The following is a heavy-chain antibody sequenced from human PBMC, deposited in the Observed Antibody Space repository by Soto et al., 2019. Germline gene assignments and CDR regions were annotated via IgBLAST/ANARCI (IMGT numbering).Heavy chain of an antibody. CDR1: GFTFSSYA. CDR3: AKDRTPAEGWAGSDY. Sequence: HPGGSLRLSCAASGFTFSSYAMSWVRQAPGKGLEWVSAISGSGGSTYYADSVKGRFTISRDNSKNTLYLQMNSLRAEDTAVYYCAKDRTPAEGWAGSDYWGQGTLVTVSS. J-gene: IGHJ4*02. V-gene: IGHV3-23*01. CDR2: ISGSGGST. D-gene: IGHD6-13*01.